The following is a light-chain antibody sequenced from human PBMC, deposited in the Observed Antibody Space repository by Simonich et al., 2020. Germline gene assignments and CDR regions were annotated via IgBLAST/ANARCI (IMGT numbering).Light chain of an antibody. J-gene: IGLJ2*01. V-gene: IGLV5-45*01. CDR3: MIWHSSAVV. CDR1: SGINVGTYR. Sequence: QAVLTQPASLSASPGASASLTCTLRSGINVGTYRIYWYQQKPGSPPQYLLRYKSDSDKHQGSGVPSRFSGSKDASANAAILLISGLQSEDEADYYCMIWHSSAVVFGGGTKLTVL. CDR2: YKSDSDK.